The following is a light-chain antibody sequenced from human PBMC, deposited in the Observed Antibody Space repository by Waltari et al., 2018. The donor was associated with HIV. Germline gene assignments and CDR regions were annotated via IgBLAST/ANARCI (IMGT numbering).Light chain of an antibody. V-gene: IGKV1-9*01. CDR1: QGISTY. J-gene: IGKJ1*01. CDR2: GAS. CDR3: QHLNSYPP. Sequence: DIQLTQSLSFLSASVGDRVTITCRASQGISTYLAWYQQKPGKAPKLLIYGASTLQSGVPSRFSGSGSGTEFTLTIIGLQPEDFATYYCQHLNSYPPFGQGTKVEIK.